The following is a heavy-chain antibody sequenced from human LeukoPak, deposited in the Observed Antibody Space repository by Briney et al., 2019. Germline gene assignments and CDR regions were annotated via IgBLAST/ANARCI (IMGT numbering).Heavy chain of an antibody. D-gene: IGHD2-2*02. V-gene: IGHV4-59*01. CDR2: IYYSGST. Sequence: SETLSLTCTVSGGSISSYYWSWIRQPPGKGLEWIGYIYYSGSTNYNPSLKSRVTISVDTSKNQFSLKLSSVTAADTAVYYCARERREGYCSRTSCYRGNAFDIWGQGTMVTVSS. CDR3: ARERREGYCSRTSCYRGNAFDI. CDR1: GGSISSYY. J-gene: IGHJ3*02.